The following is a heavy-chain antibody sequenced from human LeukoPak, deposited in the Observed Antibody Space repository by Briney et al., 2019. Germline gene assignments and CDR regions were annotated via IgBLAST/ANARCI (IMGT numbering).Heavy chain of an antibody. J-gene: IGHJ4*02. Sequence: GGSLRLSWAASGFTFSSYGMHWVRRAPGKGLEWVAFIRYDGSNKYYADSVKGRFTISRDNSKNTLYLQMNSLRAEDTAVYYCKHGSYFDYWGQGTLVTVSS. CDR2: IRYDGSNK. CDR1: GFTFSSYG. CDR3: KHGSYFDY. V-gene: IGHV3-30*02. D-gene: IGHD1-26*01.